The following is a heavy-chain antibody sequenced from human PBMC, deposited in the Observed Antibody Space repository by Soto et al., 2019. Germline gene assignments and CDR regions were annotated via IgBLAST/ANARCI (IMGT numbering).Heavy chain of an antibody. CDR2: ISYNGDT. Sequence: SETLSLACPVSGSSIRGGDYYWNWIREPAGRGREWIGYISYNGDTYYSPSLMSRVTISVDTSQNQLSMKLSSVTAAHTAVYDCARYSFDSSAFFGLNGLDKWGQVTQVTVS. D-gene: IGHD3-22*01. J-gene: IGHJ4*02. CDR3: ARYSFDSSAFFGLNGLDK. V-gene: IGHV4-30-4*02. CDR1: GSSIRGGDYY.